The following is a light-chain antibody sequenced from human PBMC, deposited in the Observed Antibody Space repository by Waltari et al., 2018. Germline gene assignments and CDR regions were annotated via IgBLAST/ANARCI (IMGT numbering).Light chain of an antibody. CDR2: SNT. CDR3: QSYDSSQRCVV. Sequence: QSVLTQPPSVSGAPGQRVTISCTGSSSNVGAGYEVHRYQQLPGTAPKLLLYSNTDRPSGVPDRFSGSSSGTSASLAITGLQAEDEADYYCQSYDSSQRCVVFGGGTKLTVL. V-gene: IGLV1-40*01. J-gene: IGLJ2*01. CDR1: SSNVGAGYE.